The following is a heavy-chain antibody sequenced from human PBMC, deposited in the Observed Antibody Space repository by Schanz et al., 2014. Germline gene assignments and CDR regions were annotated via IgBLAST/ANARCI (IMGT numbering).Heavy chain of an antibody. V-gene: IGHV1-18*01. J-gene: IGHJ5*02. D-gene: IGHD3-9*01. CDR1: GYTFTSYG. CDR2: ISVYTGNT. CDR3: AKAEYDILTDSYSRLDP. Sequence: QVQLVQSGAEVKKPGASAKVSCKASGYTFTSYGISWVRQAPGQGLEWVGWISVYTGNTKYGQKVQGRVTITRDTSASTAYMELSSLRSEDTAVYYCAKAEYDILTDSYSRLDPWGQGTLVTVSS.